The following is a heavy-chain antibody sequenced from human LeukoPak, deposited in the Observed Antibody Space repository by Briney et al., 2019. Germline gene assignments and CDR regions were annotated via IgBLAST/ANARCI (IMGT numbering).Heavy chain of an antibody. D-gene: IGHD3-16*01. V-gene: IGHV1-18*01. CDR1: GYTFTSYG. CDR3: ARVPDDYVWGSLDY. CDR2: ISAYNGNT. J-gene: IGHJ4*02. Sequence: ASVKVSCKASGYTFTSYGISWVRQAPGQGLEWMGWISAYNGNTNYAQKLQGRVTMTTDTSTSTAYMELRSLRSDDTAVYYCARVPDDYVWGSLDYWGQGTLVTVSS.